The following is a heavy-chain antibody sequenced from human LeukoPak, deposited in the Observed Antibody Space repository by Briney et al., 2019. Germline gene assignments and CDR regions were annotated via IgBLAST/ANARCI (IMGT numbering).Heavy chain of an antibody. V-gene: IGHV1-2*04. CDR3: ARGPRRAVAAYNWFDP. J-gene: IGHJ5*02. Sequence: ASVKVSCKASGYTVTGYYMHWLRQAPGQGLEWMGWFNPNSGGTNYAQKFQGWVTMTRDTSISTAYMELSRLRSDDTAVYYCARGPRRAVAAYNWFDPWGQGTLVTVSS. CDR2: FNPNSGGT. D-gene: IGHD6-19*01. CDR1: GYTVTGYY.